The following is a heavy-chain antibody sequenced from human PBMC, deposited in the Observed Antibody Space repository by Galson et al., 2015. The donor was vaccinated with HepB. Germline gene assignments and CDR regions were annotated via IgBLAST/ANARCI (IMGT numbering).Heavy chain of an antibody. Sequence: SETLSLTCAVSGGSISSSNWWSWVRQPPGKGLEWIGEIYHSGSTNYNPSLKSRVTISVDKSKNQFSLKLSSVTAADTAVYYCARVGGGWYGSGTQPHWGQGTLVTVSS. V-gene: IGHV4-4*02. J-gene: IGHJ4*02. CDR1: GGSISSSNW. D-gene: IGHD3-10*01. CDR3: ARVGGGWYGSGTQPH. CDR2: IYHSGST.